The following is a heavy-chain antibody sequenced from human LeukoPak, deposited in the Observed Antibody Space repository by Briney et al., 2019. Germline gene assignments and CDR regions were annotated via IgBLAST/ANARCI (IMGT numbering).Heavy chain of an antibody. CDR2: MNPNSGNT. CDR1: GYTFTSYD. J-gene: IGHJ3*02. D-gene: IGHD1-26*01. CDR3: ARGGSYDLIAFDI. V-gene: IGHV1-8*03. Sequence: ASVKVSCKASGYTFTSYDINWVRQATGQGLEWMGWMNPNSGNTGYAQKFQVRVTITRNTSISTAYMELSSLRSEDTAVYYCARGGSYDLIAFDIWGQGTMVTVSS.